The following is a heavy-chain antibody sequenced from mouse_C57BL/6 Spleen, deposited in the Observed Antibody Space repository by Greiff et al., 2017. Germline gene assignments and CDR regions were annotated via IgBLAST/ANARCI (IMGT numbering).Heavy chain of an antibody. CDR3: ARSQLRRYAMDY. CDR1: GFTFSDYG. Sequence: EVKLVESGGGLVKPGGSLKLSCAASGFTFSDYGMHWVRPAPEKGLEWVAYISSGSSTIYYADTVKGRFTISRDNAKNTLFLQMTSLRSEDTAMYYCARSQLRRYAMDYWGQGTSVTVSS. CDR2: ISSGSSTI. J-gene: IGHJ4*01. D-gene: IGHD3-2*02. V-gene: IGHV5-17*01.